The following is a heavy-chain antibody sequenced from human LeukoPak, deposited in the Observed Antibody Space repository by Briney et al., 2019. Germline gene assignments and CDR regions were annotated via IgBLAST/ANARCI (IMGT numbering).Heavy chain of an antibody. J-gene: IGHJ4*02. CDR1: GGSISSGGYS. V-gene: IGHV4-30-2*01. D-gene: IGHD2-2*01. CDR2: LYHSGGT. Sequence: SQTLSLTCAVSGGSISSGGYSWSWIRQPPGKGLEWIGYLYHSGGTYYNPSLKSRVTISVDRSKNQFSLKLSSVTAADTAVYYCARGDILVPAEIDYWGQGTLVTVSS. CDR3: ARGDILVPAEIDY.